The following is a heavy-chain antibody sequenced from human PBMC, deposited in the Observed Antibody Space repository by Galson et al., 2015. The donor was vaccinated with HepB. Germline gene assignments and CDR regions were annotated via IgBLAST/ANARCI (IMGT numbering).Heavy chain of an antibody. V-gene: IGHV3-33*01. CDR2: IWYDGSNK. Sequence: SLRLSCAASGFTFSSYGMHWVRQAPGKGLEWVAVIWYDGSNKYYADSVKGRFTISRDNSKNTLYLQMNSLRAEDTAVYYCARELKDDYGDYVRYYYGMDVWGQGTTVTVSS. J-gene: IGHJ6*02. D-gene: IGHD4-17*01. CDR1: GFTFSSYG. CDR3: ARELKDDYGDYVRYYYGMDV.